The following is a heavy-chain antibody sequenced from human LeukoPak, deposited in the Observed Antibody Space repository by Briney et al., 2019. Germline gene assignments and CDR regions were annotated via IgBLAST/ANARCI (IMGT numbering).Heavy chain of an antibody. Sequence: GGSLRLTCGVSGFPLDDYVMQWVPRAPGKGVEWVSGITWYSDPRAYADSVKGRFTMTRDNANNSPYLELSSLRAEDTAVYYCATYKGKVQGVTMYYYYYMWVWGKGTTVTIS. CDR3: ATYKGKVQGVTMYYYYYMWV. V-gene: IGHV3-9*01. CDR1: GFPLDDYV. CDR2: ITWYSDPR. D-gene: IGHD3-10*01. J-gene: IGHJ6*03.